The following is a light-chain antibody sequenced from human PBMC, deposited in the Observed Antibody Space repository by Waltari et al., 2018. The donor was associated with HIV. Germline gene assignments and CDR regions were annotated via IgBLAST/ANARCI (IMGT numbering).Light chain of an antibody. V-gene: IGKV3D-20*01. Sequence: ESVLTQSPATLYLSTGERATLPCGASQSVGSSYVAWYQQKPGMAPRLLIYDAARRATVIPDRFSGSGSGTDFTLTISRLEPEDFAVYYCQQYGSSLHSFGQGTKLEIK. CDR3: QQYGSSLHS. J-gene: IGKJ2*03. CDR1: QSVGSSY. CDR2: DAA.